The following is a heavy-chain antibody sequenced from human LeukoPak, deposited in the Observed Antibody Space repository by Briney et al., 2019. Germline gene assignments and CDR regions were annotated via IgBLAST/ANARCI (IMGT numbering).Heavy chain of an antibody. D-gene: IGHD4-17*01. Sequence: SQTLSLTCAISGDSVSSNSAAWNRIRQSPSRGLEWLGRTYYRSKWYNDYAVSVKSRITINPDTSKNQFSLQLNSVTPEDTAVYYCARDRRGDYGDYSIYYGMDVWGQGTTVTVSS. CDR2: TYYRSKWYN. CDR3: ARDRRGDYGDYSIYYGMDV. V-gene: IGHV6-1*01. CDR1: GDSVSSNSAA. J-gene: IGHJ6*02.